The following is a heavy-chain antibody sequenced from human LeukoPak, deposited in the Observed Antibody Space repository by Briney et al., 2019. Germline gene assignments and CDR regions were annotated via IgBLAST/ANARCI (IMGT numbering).Heavy chain of an antibody. J-gene: IGHJ4*02. CDR2: ISSSSSTI. Sequence: GGSLRLSCAASEFTFSTYSMNWVRQAPGKGLEWISFISSSSSTIYYADSVKGRFTVSRDNAKNSLYLQMNSLGAEDTAVYYCARDLTGDSTGWYVLYYFDYWGQGTLVTVFS. CDR1: EFTFSTYS. V-gene: IGHV3-48*04. CDR3: ARDLTGDSTGWYVLYYFDY. D-gene: IGHD6-19*01.